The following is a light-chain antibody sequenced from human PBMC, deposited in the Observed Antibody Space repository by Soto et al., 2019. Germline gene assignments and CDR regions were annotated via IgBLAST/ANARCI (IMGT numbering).Light chain of an antibody. CDR1: QSVSSSY. CDR3: QQYGSSPVT. Sequence: EIVLTQSPGTLSLSPGERATLSCRASQSVSSSYLAWYQQKPGQAPRLLIYGASSRATGIPDRFSGSGSGTDSTLTISRLEPEDFAVYFCQQYGSSPVTFGQGTRLEMK. V-gene: IGKV3-20*01. J-gene: IGKJ5*01. CDR2: GAS.